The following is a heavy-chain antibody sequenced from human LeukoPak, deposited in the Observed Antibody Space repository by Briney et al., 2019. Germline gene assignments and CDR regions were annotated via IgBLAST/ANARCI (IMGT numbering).Heavy chain of an antibody. V-gene: IGHV3-11*04. CDR2: MYTGGSTI. D-gene: IGHD5/OR15-5a*01. CDR1: GITFNDFY. J-gene: IGHJ4*02. Sequence: GGSLRLSCAASGITFNDFYMRWIRQAPGKGLEWISFMYTGGSTIYYADSVKGRFTISRDNAKSSLHLQMNSLSADDTLFWYGALSCLPSKFLDFWPQGNLVTVSS. CDR3: ALSCLPSKFLDF.